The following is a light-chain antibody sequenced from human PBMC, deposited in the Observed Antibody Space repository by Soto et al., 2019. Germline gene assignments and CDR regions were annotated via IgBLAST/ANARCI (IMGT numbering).Light chain of an antibody. J-gene: IGKJ1*01. CDR2: GAS. CDR3: QQSASAPRT. Sequence: DIQMTQSPSSLSASVGDRVTITCRASQSINTYLNWYQQKPGKAPRLLICGASSLQSGVPSRFSGRGSGTEFTLTISSLQPEDCATYYCQQSASAPRTFGQGTKVEIK. V-gene: IGKV1-39*01. CDR1: QSINTY.